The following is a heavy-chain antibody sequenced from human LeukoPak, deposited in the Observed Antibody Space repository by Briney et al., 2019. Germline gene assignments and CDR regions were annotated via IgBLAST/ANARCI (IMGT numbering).Heavy chain of an antibody. CDR3: ARDGGSITGTTGLFDY. CDR2: IISSSSYI. V-gene: IGHV3-21*01. Sequence: PGGALRLSCAASGFTFSSYSKNWVRQAPGKRLEWVSSIISSSSYIYYADSLKGRFTIFRDNAKNSLYPQMNSLGAEDEAVEYCARDGGSITGTTGLFDYWGQGTLVTVSS. J-gene: IGHJ4*02. D-gene: IGHD1-7*01. CDR1: GFTFSSYS.